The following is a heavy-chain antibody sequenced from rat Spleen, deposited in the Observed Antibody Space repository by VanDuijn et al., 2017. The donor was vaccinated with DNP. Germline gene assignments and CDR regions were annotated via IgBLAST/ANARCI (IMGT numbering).Heavy chain of an antibody. CDR3: ARGGRSYFDY. CDR2: INTDGGNT. CDR1: GFTFNNYL. J-gene: IGHJ2*01. Sequence: EVQLVESGGDLVQPGRSLKLSCVASGFTFNNYLMTWIRQVPGKGLEWVASINTDGGNTYYPDSVKGRFTISRDNAENTVYLQMNSLRSEDTASYYCARGGRSYFDYWGQGVMVTVSS. V-gene: IGHV5-31*01. D-gene: IGHD1-11*01.